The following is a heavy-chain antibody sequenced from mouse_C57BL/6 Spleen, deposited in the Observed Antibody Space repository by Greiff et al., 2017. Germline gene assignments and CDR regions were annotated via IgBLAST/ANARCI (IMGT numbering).Heavy chain of an antibody. CDR2: INPNNGGT. D-gene: IGHD1-1*01. Sequence: EVQLQQSGAELVKPGASVKISCKASGYTFTDYNMHWVKQSHGNSLEWIGYINPNNGGTSYNKKFKGKATLTVNKSSSTAYMELRSLTSADSAVYYCASGGYGSGYVFAYWGQGTLVTVSA. J-gene: IGHJ3*01. CDR3: ASGGYGSGYVFAY. V-gene: IGHV1-22*01. CDR1: GYTFTDYN.